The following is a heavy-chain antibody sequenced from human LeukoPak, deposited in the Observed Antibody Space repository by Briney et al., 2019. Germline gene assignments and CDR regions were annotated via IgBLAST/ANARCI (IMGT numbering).Heavy chain of an antibody. J-gene: IGHJ6*03. CDR1: GGSISSYY. D-gene: IGHD6-6*01. CDR3: ARGIAARRSSHYYYYMDV. CDR2: IYTGGST. Sequence: SETLSLTCTVSGGSISSYYWSCIRQPAGKGLEWIGRIYTGGSTNYNPSLKSPVTMSVDTSKNPFSLKLSSVTAADTAAYYCARGIAARRSSHYYYYMDVWGKGTTVTVSS. V-gene: IGHV4-4*07.